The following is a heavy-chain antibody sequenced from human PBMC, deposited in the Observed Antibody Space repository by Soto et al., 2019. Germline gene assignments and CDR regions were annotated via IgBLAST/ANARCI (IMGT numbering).Heavy chain of an antibody. CDR1: GGSISTDNW. Sequence: QVQLQESGPGLVKPSGTLSLTCAVSGGSISTDNWWSWVRQPPGKGLEWFGEIYHSGSTNYNPSLKSRLTISIDKSKDQFTLDVRSVTAADTAVYYCARGGRWLFDYWGQGTLVTVSS. CDR3: ARGGRWLFDY. CDR2: IYHSGST. D-gene: IGHD5-12*01. V-gene: IGHV4-4*02. J-gene: IGHJ4*02.